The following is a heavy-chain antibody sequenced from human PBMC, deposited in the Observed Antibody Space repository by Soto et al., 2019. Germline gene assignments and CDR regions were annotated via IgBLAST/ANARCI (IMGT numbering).Heavy chain of an antibody. V-gene: IGHV1-69*13. CDR3: ARNLGDSSGYYPDAFDI. CDR1: GGTFSSYA. CDR2: IIPIFGTA. J-gene: IGHJ3*02. D-gene: IGHD3-22*01. Sequence: GASVKVSCKASGGTFSSYAISWVLQAPGQGLEWMGGIIPIFGTANYAQKFQGRVTITADESTSTAYMELSSLRSEDTAVYYCARNLGDSSGYYPDAFDIWGQGTMVTVSS.